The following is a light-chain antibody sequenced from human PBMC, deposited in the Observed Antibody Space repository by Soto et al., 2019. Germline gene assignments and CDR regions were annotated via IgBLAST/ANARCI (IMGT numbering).Light chain of an antibody. Sequence: QAVVTQPPSVSAAPGQKVAISCSGSSSNIRNNYISWYQQLPGTAPKLLIYDNNKRPSGIPDRFSGSKSGTSATLGITGLQTGDEADYYCGTWDASLSALVVFGGGTKLTVL. CDR3: GTWDASLSALVV. CDR2: DNN. J-gene: IGLJ2*01. CDR1: SSNIRNNY. V-gene: IGLV1-51*01.